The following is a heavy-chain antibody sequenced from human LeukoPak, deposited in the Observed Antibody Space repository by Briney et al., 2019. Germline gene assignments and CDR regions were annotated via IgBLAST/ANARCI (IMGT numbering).Heavy chain of an antibody. CDR1: GGTFSSYA. CDR2: IIPIFGTA. D-gene: IGHD2-2*01. V-gene: IGHV1-69*01. J-gene: IGHJ4*02. CDR3: VRLGSTSPGNWYKLFDQ. Sequence: SVKVSCKASGGTFSSYAISWVRQAPGQGLEWMGGIIPIFGTANYAQKFQGRVTITADESTSTAYMELSSLRSEDTAVYYCVRLGSTSPGNWYKLFDQWGQGTLVTVSS.